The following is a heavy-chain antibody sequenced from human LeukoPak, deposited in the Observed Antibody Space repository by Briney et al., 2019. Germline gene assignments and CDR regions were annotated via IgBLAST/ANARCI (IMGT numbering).Heavy chain of an antibody. J-gene: IGHJ5*02. D-gene: IGHD6-13*01. CDR1: GYTLSVYY. CDR3: ARGIAVAGTLSWFDP. CDR2: INPNNGDT. V-gene: IGHV1-2*02. Sequence: ASVKVSCKASGYTLSVYYMHWVRQAPGQGLEWMGWINPNNGDTNYAQKFQGRVTMTRDTSISTAYMELSRLRSDDTAVYYCARGIAVAGTLSWFDPWGQGTLVTVSS.